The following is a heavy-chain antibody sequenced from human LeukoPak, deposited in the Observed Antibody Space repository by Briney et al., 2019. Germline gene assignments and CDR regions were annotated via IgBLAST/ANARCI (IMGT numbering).Heavy chain of an antibody. CDR2: ISGPGTST. CDR3: ARGGWVSSDAFDV. V-gene: IGHV3-23*01. CDR1: GFTFSNYA. Sequence: GGSLRLSCAASGFTFSNYAVSWVRQAPGKGLDWVSVISGPGTSTSYGNSVKGRFTISRDNSKNTVFLQMNSLRAEDTAVYYCARGGWVSSDAFDVWGQVTMVTVSS. J-gene: IGHJ3*01. D-gene: IGHD5/OR15-5a*01.